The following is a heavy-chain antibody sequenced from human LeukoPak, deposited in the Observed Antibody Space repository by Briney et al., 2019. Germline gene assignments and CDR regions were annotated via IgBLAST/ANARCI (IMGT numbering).Heavy chain of an antibody. V-gene: IGHV4-59*08. CDR3: ARVAYGSGSYYLDY. D-gene: IGHD3-10*01. Sequence: PSETLSLTCSVSGASISSYYWSWIRQPPGKRLEWIGYIYYSGSTNYNPSLKSRVTISVDTSKNQFSLKLSSVTAADTAVYYCARVAYGSGSYYLDYWGQGTLVTVSS. CDR2: IYYSGST. CDR1: GASISSYY. J-gene: IGHJ4*02.